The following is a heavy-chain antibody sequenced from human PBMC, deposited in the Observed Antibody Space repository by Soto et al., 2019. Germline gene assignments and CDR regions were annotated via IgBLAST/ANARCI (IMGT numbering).Heavy chain of an antibody. J-gene: IGHJ6*03. CDR3: AREPHSWNRKLGYYCYMDV. Sequence: PSQTLSLTCAISGNSVSSNSAAWNWIRQSPSRGLEWLGRTYYRSKWYNDYAVSVKSRITINPDTSKNQFSLQLNSVTPEDTAVYYCAREPHSWNRKLGYYCYMDVWGKRTTVTVS. CDR2: TYYRSKWYN. CDR1: GNSVSSNSAA. V-gene: IGHV6-1*01. D-gene: IGHD1-20*01.